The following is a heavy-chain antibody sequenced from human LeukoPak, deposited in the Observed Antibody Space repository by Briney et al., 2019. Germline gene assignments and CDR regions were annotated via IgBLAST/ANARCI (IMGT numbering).Heavy chain of an antibody. D-gene: IGHD1-26*01. CDR2: ITSSSRYI. CDR1: RFTFSSYS. Sequence: GGSLRLSCAASRFTFSSYSMNWVRQAPGKGLEWVSSITSSSRYIYYADSVKGRFTISRDNAKNSLYLQMNYLRAEDTAVYYCARDPSYRGFDAFDIWGQGTMVTVSS. V-gene: IGHV3-21*01. J-gene: IGHJ3*02. CDR3: ARDPSYRGFDAFDI.